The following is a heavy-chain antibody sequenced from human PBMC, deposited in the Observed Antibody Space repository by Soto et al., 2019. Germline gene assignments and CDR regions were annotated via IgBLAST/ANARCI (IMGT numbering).Heavy chain of an antibody. CDR3: ARGGRLRSPFGY. V-gene: IGHV4-34*01. CDR1: GGSFSDYY. J-gene: IGHJ4*02. CDR2: IKHSGTT. Sequence: PSETLSLTCAVYGGSFSDYYWTWIRQPPGKGLERIGEIKHSGTTTHNPSLKSRVTMSVDTSKNQFSLNLTSVTAADTAIYYCARGGRLRSPFGYWGQGILVTVYS. D-gene: IGHD4-17*01.